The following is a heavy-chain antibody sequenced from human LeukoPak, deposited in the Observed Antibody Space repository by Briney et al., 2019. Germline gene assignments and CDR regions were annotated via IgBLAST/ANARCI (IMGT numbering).Heavy chain of an antibody. J-gene: IGHJ4*02. CDR1: GGSISSGDYY. Sequence: PSQTLSLTCTVSGGSISSGDYYWSWIRQPPGKGLEWIGYIYYSGSTYYNPSLKSRVTISVDTSKNQFSLKLSSVTAADTAVYYCARENEYSSSSSVRWGQGTLVTVSS. D-gene: IGHD6-6*01. CDR2: IYYSGST. CDR3: ARENEYSSSSSVR. V-gene: IGHV4-30-4*08.